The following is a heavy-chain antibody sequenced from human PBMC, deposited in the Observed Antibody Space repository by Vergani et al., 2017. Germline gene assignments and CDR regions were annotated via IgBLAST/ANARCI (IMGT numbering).Heavy chain of an antibody. CDR2: ISADNGNT. J-gene: IGHJ4*02. V-gene: IGHV1-18*04. CDR1: GYTFTSYG. CDR3: ARHFITMVRGVIQLDY. D-gene: IGHD3-10*01. Sequence: QVQLVQSGAEVKKPGDSVKVSCKASGYTFTSYGISWVRQAPGQGLEWMGWISADNGNTNYAQKLQGRVTMTTDTSTSTAYMELRSLRSDDTAVYYCARHFITMVRGVIQLDYWGQGTLVTVSS.